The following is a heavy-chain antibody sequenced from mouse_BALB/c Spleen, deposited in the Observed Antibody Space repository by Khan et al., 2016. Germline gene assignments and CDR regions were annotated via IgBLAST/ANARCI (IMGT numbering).Heavy chain of an antibody. V-gene: IGHV1-66*01. CDR2: IFPGSINT. CDR1: GYSFTSYY. J-gene: IGHJ2*01. D-gene: IGHD1-1*01. Sequence: QVQLQQSGPELVKPGASVKISCKASGYSFTSYYIHWVKQRPGPGLEWTGGIFPGSINTKYNETFKGKATLTADTSSSTAYMQPTSLTAEDSAVYFCARSYYYGSPYYFDYWGQGTTLTVSS. CDR3: ARSYYYGSPYYFDY.